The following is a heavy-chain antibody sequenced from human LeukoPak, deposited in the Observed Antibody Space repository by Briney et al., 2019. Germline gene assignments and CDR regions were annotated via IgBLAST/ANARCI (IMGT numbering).Heavy chain of an antibody. V-gene: IGHV3-7*01. D-gene: IGHD5-18*01. J-gene: IGHJ4*02. CDR3: ANVQIWDNYGYEDY. Sequence: GGSLRLSCAAPGFTFSSYWMSWVRQAPGKGLEWVANIKQDGSEKYYVDSVRGRFTISRDNAKNSLYLQMNSLRAEDTAVYYCANVQIWDNYGYEDYGGQGTLVSVSS. CDR1: GFTFSSYW. CDR2: IKQDGSEK.